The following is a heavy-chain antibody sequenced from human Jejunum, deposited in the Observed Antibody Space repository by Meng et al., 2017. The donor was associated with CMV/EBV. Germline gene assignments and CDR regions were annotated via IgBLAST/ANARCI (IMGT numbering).Heavy chain of an antibody. CDR1: GFTFNRDA. V-gene: IGHV3-21*01. CDR2: FGYNGGYI. Sequence: EVVLWESGAGLFKPGGSLRPAFGASGFTFNRDAMAGLRQSPGMGLEWVSSFGYNGGYIYYAVSGKGRFTSSRDNVKNSLYLKMISLRAEDMAVYYCARLRGAYSRYFDFWGQGTLVTVSS. CDR3: ARLRGAYSRYFDF. D-gene: IGHD4/OR15-4a*01. J-gene: IGHJ4*02.